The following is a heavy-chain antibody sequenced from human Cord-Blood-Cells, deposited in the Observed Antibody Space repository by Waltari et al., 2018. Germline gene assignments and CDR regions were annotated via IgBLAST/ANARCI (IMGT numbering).Heavy chain of an antibody. J-gene: IGHJ2*01. V-gene: IGHV4-39*07. Sequence: QLQLQESGPGLVKPSETLSLTCTVSGGSISSSSYYWGWIRQPPGKGLEWIGSIYYSGSTSYNPSLQSRVTISVDTSKNQFSLKLSSVTAADTAVYYCARRANKYWYFDLWGRGTLVTVSS. D-gene: IGHD1-26*01. CDR3: ARRANKYWYFDL. CDR1: GGSISSSSYY. CDR2: IYYSGST.